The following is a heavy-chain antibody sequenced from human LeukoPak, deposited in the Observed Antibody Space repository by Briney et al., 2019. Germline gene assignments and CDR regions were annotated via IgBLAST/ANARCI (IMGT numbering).Heavy chain of an antibody. Sequence: GGSLRLSCAAAGFTFSNYGMHWVRQAPGKGLEWVAVISYDGSNKYYAGSVKGRFTISRDNSKNTLYLQMNSLRAEDTAVYYCAKDLVAAFDYWGQGTLVTVSS. CDR2: ISYDGSNK. CDR3: AKDLVAAFDY. CDR1: GFTFSNYG. V-gene: IGHV3-30*18. J-gene: IGHJ4*02. D-gene: IGHD2-15*01.